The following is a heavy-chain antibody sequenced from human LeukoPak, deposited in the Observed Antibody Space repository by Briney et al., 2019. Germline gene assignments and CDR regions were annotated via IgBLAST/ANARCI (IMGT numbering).Heavy chain of an antibody. CDR1: GGSISSYY. CDR3: ARAGYRGGYAHFDY. CDR2: IYYSGST. V-gene: IGHV4-59*01. D-gene: IGHD1-26*01. J-gene: IGHJ4*02. Sequence: SETLSLTCTVSGGSISSYYWSWIRQPPGKGLEGIGYIYYSGSTNYNPSLKSRVTISVDTSKNQFSLKLSSVTAADTAVYYCARAGYRGGYAHFDYWGQGTLVTVSS.